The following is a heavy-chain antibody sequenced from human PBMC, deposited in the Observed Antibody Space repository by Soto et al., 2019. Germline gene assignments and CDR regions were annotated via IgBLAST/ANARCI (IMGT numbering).Heavy chain of an antibody. J-gene: IGHJ4*02. Sequence: SVKVSCKASGGTFSSYAISWVRQAPGQGLEWMGGIIPIFGTASYAQKFQGRVTITADESTSTAYMELSSLRSEDTAVYYCATPVRYSSSSGGFDYWGQGTMVTVYS. CDR1: GGTFSSYA. D-gene: IGHD6-6*01. V-gene: IGHV1-69*13. CDR3: ATPVRYSSSSGGFDY. CDR2: IIPIFGTA.